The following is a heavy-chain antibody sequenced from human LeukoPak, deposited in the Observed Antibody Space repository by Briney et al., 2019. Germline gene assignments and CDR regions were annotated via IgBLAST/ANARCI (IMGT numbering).Heavy chain of an antibody. V-gene: IGHV3-7*01. CDR2: INYDGSAK. Sequence: GGSLRLSCAASGFTFNDYWMQSVRQAPGKGLEWVANINYDGSAKYYVDSVKGRFTIYRDSAKRSLYLQMNSLRVDDTAVYFCTRGDPDFWGQGTLVTVSS. J-gene: IGHJ4*02. D-gene: IGHD3-3*01. CDR3: TRGDPDF. CDR1: GFTFNDYW.